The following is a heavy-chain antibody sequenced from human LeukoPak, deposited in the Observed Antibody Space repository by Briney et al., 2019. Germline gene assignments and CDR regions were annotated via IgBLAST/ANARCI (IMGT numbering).Heavy chain of an antibody. Sequence: GGSLRLSCAASGFTFGSYSMNWVRQAPGKGLEWVSYISSSSSTMYYADSVKGRFTISRDNAKNSLYLQMNSLRAEDTAVYYCARDQGGGYSYGWQSFDYWGQGTLVTVSS. CDR3: ARDQGGGYSYGWQSFDY. D-gene: IGHD5-18*01. J-gene: IGHJ4*02. CDR1: GFTFGSYS. CDR2: ISSSSSTM. V-gene: IGHV3-48*04.